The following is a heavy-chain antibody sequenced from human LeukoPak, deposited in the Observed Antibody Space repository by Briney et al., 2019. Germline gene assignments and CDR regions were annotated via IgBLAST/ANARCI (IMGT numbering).Heavy chain of an antibody. Sequence: SETLSLTCNVSGGSISTYYWSWIRQPPGKGLEWIGYIYYSGSTNYNPSLKSRVTMSVDTSKNQFSLKLSSVTAADTAVYYCARGGYYYDSSGYYRFDYWGQGTLVTVSS. J-gene: IGHJ4*02. CDR2: IYYSGST. V-gene: IGHV4-59*12. CDR3: ARGGYYYDSSGYYRFDY. CDR1: GGSISTYY. D-gene: IGHD3-22*01.